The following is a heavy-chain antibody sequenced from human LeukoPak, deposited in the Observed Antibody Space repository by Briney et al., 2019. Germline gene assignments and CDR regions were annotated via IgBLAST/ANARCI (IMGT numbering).Heavy chain of an antibody. J-gene: IGHJ5*02. V-gene: IGHV4-59*01. Sequence: PSETVSLTCTVSGGSISSFYRSWIRQPPGKGLEWIGYIYYSGCTNYNPSLKSRGTISVDTSKNQFSLKLSSVTAADTAVYYCARHGTSGTNLNWFDPWGQGTLVSVSS. CDR1: GGSISSFY. D-gene: IGHD1-1*01. CDR2: IYYSGCT. CDR3: ARHGTSGTNLNWFDP.